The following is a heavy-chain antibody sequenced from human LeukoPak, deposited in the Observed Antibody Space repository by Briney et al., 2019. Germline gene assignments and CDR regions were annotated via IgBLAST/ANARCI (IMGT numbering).Heavy chain of an antibody. V-gene: IGHV1-46*01. CDR2: INPRGGGT. J-gene: IGHJ4*02. D-gene: IGHD1-1*01. Sequence: ASVKVSCKAPRHTFTSNYLHWVRQAPGQGLEWMGVINPRGGGTTYAQNFQGRVTMTRDTSTSTVYMELSSLRSDDTAVYYCARGYDNTNFDYWGQGTLVAVSS. CDR1: RHTFTSNY. CDR3: ARGYDNTNFDY.